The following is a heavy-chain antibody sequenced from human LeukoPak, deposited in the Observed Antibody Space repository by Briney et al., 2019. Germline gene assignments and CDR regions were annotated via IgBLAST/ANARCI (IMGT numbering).Heavy chain of an antibody. J-gene: IGHJ6*03. CDR1: GYSISSGYY. Sequence: SETLSLTCIVSGYSISSGYYWGWIRQPPGKGLEWIGSIYHSGSTYYNPSLKSRVTISIDTSKNQFSLKLNSVIAADTAVYYCARGLKGYYYYMDVWGKGTTVTVSS. V-gene: IGHV4-38-2*02. CDR3: ARGLKGYYYYMDV. CDR2: IYHSGST.